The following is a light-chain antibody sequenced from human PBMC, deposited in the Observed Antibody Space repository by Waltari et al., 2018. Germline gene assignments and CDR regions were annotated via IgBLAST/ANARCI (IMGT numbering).Light chain of an antibody. CDR1: QSISSY. CDR2: AAS. J-gene: IGKJ3*01. V-gene: IGKV1-39*01. CDR3: QQSYSTPRVT. Sequence: DIQMTQSPSSLSASVGDRVTITCRASQSISSYLNWYQQKPGKAPKLLIYAASSLQSGVQSRFSGSGSETDFTLTSSSLQPEDFATYYCQQSYSTPRVTVGPGTKVDIK.